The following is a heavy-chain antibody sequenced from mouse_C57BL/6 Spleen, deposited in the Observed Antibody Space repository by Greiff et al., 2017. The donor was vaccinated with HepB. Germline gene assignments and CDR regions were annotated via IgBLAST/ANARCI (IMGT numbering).Heavy chain of an antibody. CDR2: ISNGGGST. CDR3: ARDYGSYFDV. D-gene: IGHD1-1*01. CDR1: GFTFSDYY. Sequence: EVQRVESGGGLVQPGGSLKLSCAASGFTFSDYYMYWVRQTPEKRLEWVAYISNGGGSTYYPDTVKGRFTISRDNAKNTLYLQMSRLKSEDTAMYYCARDYGSYFDVWGTGTTVTVSS. J-gene: IGHJ1*03. V-gene: IGHV5-12*01.